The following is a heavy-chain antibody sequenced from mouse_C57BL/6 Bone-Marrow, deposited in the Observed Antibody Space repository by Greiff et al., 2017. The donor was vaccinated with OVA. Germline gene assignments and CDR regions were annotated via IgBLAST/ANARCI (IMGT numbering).Heavy chain of an antibody. CDR1: GYTFTSYW. D-gene: IGHD1-1*01. Sequence: QVQLKQPGAELVKPGASVKKSCKASGYTFTSYWITWVKQRPGRGLEWIGRIDPNSGGTKYNEKFKSKATLTVDKPSSTAYMQLSSLTSEDSAVYYCALDYYGSSPLDYWGQGTTLTVSS. CDR2: IDPNSGGT. J-gene: IGHJ2*01. CDR3: ALDYYGSSPLDY. V-gene: IGHV1-72*01.